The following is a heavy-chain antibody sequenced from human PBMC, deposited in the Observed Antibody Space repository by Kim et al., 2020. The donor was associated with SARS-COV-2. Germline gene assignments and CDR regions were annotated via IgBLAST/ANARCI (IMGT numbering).Heavy chain of an antibody. CDR3: ARGRGGSSMGMDV. Sequence: YNPSLKSRVTISVDTSKNQFSLKLSSVTAADTAVYYCARGRGGSSMGMDVWGQETTVTVSS. V-gene: IGHV4-34*01. J-gene: IGHJ6*02. D-gene: IGHD6-6*01.